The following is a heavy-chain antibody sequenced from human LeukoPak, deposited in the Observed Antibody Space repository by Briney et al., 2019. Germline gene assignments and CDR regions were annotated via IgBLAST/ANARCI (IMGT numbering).Heavy chain of an antibody. V-gene: IGHV1-2*02. Sequence: GASVKVSCKASGYTFTGYYMHWVRQAPGKGLEWMGWIDPNSGGTNYAQKFQGRVTMTRDTSISTAHMELSRLTSDDTAVYYCARDGVVRGVIIYWGQGTLVTVSS. CDR1: GYTFTGYY. CDR3: ARDGVVRGVIIY. D-gene: IGHD3-10*01. CDR2: IDPNSGGT. J-gene: IGHJ4*02.